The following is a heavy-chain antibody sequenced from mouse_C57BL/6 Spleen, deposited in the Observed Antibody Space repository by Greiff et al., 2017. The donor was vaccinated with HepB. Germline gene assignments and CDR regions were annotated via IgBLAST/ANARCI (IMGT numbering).Heavy chain of an antibody. J-gene: IGHJ4*01. Sequence: VQLQQSGAELARPGASVKMSCKASGYTFTSYTMHWVKQRPGQGLEWIGYITPSSGYTKYNQKLKDKATLTADKSSSTAYMQLSSLTSEDTAVYDCARADYYGSSPYAMDYGGQGTSVTVSS. D-gene: IGHD1-1*01. CDR1: GYTFTSYT. V-gene: IGHV1-4*01. CDR3: ARADYYGSSPYAMDY. CDR2: ITPSSGYT.